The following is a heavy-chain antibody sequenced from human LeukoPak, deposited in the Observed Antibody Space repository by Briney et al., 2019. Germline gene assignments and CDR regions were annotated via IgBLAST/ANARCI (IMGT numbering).Heavy chain of an antibody. CDR1: GGSISSYY. D-gene: IGHD3-3*01. V-gene: IGHV4-59*01. CDR2: IYYSGST. Sequence: SETLSLTCTVSGGSISSYYWSWIRQPPGKGLEWIGYIYYSGSTNYNPSRKSRVTISVDTSKNQFSLKLSSVTAADTAVYYCARGGMYYDFWSGYSDYYYYMDVWGKGTTVTVSS. J-gene: IGHJ6*03. CDR3: ARGGMYYDFWSGYSDYYYYMDV.